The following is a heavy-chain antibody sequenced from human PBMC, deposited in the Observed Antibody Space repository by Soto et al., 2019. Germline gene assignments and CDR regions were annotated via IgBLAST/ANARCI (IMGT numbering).Heavy chain of an antibody. Sequence: ASVKGSCKASGYTFPSYGISWVRQAPGQGLEWMGWISAYNGNTNYAQKLQGRVTMTTDTSTSTAYMELRSLRSDDTAVYYCARTDIVVVPAAISVGVVQTWFDPWGQGTLVTVSS. V-gene: IGHV1-18*01. CDR2: ISAYNGNT. D-gene: IGHD2-2*01. CDR3: ARTDIVVVPAAISVGVVQTWFDP. CDR1: GYTFPSYG. J-gene: IGHJ5*02.